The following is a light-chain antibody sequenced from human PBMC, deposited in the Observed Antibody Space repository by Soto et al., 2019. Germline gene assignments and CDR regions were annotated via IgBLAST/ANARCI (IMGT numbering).Light chain of an antibody. CDR2: AAS. J-gene: IGKJ4*01. CDR1: QGIGNG. Sequence: AIQMTQSPSSLSASVGDRVTVTCRASQGIGNGLGWYQQKPGKAPELLIYAASTLHSGVPSRFSGSGSGTDFTLTISSLQPADFATYYCLQHYNYPLTFGGGTKVEIK. CDR3: LQHYNYPLT. V-gene: IGKV1-6*01.